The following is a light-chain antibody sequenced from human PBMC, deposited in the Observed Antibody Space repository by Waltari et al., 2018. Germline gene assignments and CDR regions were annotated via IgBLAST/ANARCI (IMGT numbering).Light chain of an antibody. CDR2: DAS. J-gene: IGKJ5*01. Sequence: AIQLTQSPSSLSASVGDRVTITCRASQGISSALAWYQQKPGKAPKLLIYDASSLESGVPSRFSGSGSGTDFTLTISSMQPEDFATYYCQQFNNYPINFGQGTRLEIK. V-gene: IGKV1D-13*01. CDR1: QGISSA. CDR3: QQFNNYPIN.